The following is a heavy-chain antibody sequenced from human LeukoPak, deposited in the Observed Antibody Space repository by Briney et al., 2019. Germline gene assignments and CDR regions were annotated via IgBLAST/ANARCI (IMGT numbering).Heavy chain of an antibody. Sequence: PGGSLRLSCAASGFTFSSYAMSWVRQAPGKGLEWVSAISGSGGSTYYADSVKGRFTISRDNAKNSLYLQMNSLRAEDTAVYYCARDRDTAMVSDAFDYWGQGTLVTVSS. CDR2: ISGSGGST. J-gene: IGHJ4*02. V-gene: IGHV3-23*01. CDR3: ARDRDTAMVSDAFDY. D-gene: IGHD5-18*01. CDR1: GFTFSSYA.